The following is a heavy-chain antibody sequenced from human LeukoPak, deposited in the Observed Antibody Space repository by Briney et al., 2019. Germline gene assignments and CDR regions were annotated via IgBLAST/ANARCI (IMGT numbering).Heavy chain of an antibody. Sequence: PGGSLRLSCAASRFTFSSYAMSWVRQAPGKGLEWVSAISGSGGSTYYADSVKGRFTISRDNSKNTLYLQMNSLRAEDTAVYYCVHEGYSSGWPFDPWGQGTLVTVSS. D-gene: IGHD6-19*01. CDR3: VHEGYSSGWPFDP. CDR1: RFTFSSYA. V-gene: IGHV3-23*01. CDR2: ISGSGGST. J-gene: IGHJ5*02.